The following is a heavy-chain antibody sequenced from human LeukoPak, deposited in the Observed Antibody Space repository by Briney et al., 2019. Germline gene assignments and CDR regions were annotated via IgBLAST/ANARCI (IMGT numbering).Heavy chain of an antibody. CDR1: GFIFSDYY. V-gene: IGHV3-11*05. CDR3: ARVVWGGDAFDI. D-gene: IGHD3-16*01. CDR2: ISSSSGYT. J-gene: IGHJ3*02. Sequence: GGSLRLSCAASGFIFSDYYMIWIRQAPGKGLEWVSYISSSSGYTNYADSVKGRFTLSRDNAKNSLYLQMNSLRPEDTAVYYCARVVWGGDAFDIWGQGTMVTVSS.